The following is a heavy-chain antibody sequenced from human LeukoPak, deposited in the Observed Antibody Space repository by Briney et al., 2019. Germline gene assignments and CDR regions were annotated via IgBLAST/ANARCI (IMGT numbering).Heavy chain of an antibody. D-gene: IGHD3-3*01. CDR1: GYTFTSYG. Sequence: ASVEVSCKASGYTFTSYGISWVRQAPGQGLEWMGWISAYNGNTNYAQKLQGRVTMTTDTSTSTAYMELRSLRSDDTAVYYCARDTPPQTYYDFWSGYYKSGMDVWGQGTTVTVSS. CDR2: ISAYNGNT. J-gene: IGHJ6*02. CDR3: ARDTPPQTYYDFWSGYYKSGMDV. V-gene: IGHV1-18*01.